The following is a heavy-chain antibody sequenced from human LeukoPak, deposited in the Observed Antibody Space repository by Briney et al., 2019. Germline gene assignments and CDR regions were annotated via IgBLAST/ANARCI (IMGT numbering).Heavy chain of an antibody. Sequence: PGGSLRLSCAASGFTVSSNYMSWVRQAPGKGLEWVAIIKQDGSVKYYVDSVKGRFTVSRDNAKNSLYLQMNSLRAEDTAVYYCARGSTLPDWGPGTLVTVSS. CDR1: GFTVSSNY. J-gene: IGHJ4*01. V-gene: IGHV3-7*01. D-gene: IGHD2-15*01. CDR3: ARGSTLPD. CDR2: IKQDGSVK.